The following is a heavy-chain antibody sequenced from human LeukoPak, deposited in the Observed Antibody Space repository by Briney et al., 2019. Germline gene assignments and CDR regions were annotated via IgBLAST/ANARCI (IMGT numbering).Heavy chain of an antibody. V-gene: IGHV4-38-2*02. Sequence: SETLSLTCTVSGYSISSGYYWGWIRQPPGKGLEWIGSIYYSGSTYYNPSLKSRVTISVDTSKNQFSLRLSSVTAADTAVYYCARAFGSSSWYGGRWFDPWGQGTLVTVSS. D-gene: IGHD6-13*01. CDR3: ARAFGSSSWYGGRWFDP. CDR2: IYYSGST. J-gene: IGHJ5*02. CDR1: GYSISSGYY.